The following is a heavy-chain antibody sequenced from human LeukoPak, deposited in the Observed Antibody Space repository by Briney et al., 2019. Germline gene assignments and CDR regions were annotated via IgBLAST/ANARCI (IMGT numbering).Heavy chain of an antibody. J-gene: IGHJ4*02. CDR3: TRMTAGHDY. CDR2: INHSGYT. Sequence: SETLSLTCAVSGVSFNDYYWSWVRQTPGKGLEWIGEINHSGYTNDSPSLKSRVTLSIDTSRKQFSLNLRSVTVADSGIYYCTRMTAGHDYWGQGTLVTVSS. CDR1: GVSFNDYY. V-gene: IGHV4-34*01. D-gene: IGHD2-21*02.